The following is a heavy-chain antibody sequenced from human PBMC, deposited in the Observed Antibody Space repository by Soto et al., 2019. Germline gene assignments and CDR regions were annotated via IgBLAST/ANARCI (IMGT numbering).Heavy chain of an antibody. CDR1: GFTFSSYS. V-gene: IGHV3-21*01. J-gene: IGHJ6*02. D-gene: IGHD1-20*01. CDR3: ARDRATYRITGTGHYYYGMDV. Sequence: PGGSLRLSCAASGFTFSSYSMNWVRQAPGKGLEWVSSISSSSSYIYYADSVKGRFTISRDNAKNSLYLQMNSLRAEDTAVYYCARDRATYRITGTGHYYYGMDVWVQGTTVTVSS. CDR2: ISSSSSYI.